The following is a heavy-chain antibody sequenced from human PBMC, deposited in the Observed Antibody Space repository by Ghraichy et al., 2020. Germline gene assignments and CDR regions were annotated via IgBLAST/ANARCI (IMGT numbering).Heavy chain of an antibody. D-gene: IGHD1-26*01. V-gene: IGHV1-18*01. CDR1: GYTFTSYG. CDR3: ARDTLVKQWEPRGGNWFDP. J-gene: IGHJ5*02. Sequence: ASVKVSCKASGYTFTSYGISWVRQAPGQGLEWMGWISAYNGNTNYAQKLQGRVTMTTDTSTSTAYMELRSLRSDDTAVYYCARDTLVKQWEPRGGNWFDPWGQGTLVTVSS. CDR2: ISAYNGNT.